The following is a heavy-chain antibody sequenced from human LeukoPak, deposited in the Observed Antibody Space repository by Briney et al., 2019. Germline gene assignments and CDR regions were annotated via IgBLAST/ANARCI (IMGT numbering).Heavy chain of an antibody. CDR2: ISWNSGSI. V-gene: IGHV3-9*01. D-gene: IGHD2-15*01. CDR1: GFTFDDYA. CDR3: AKPLGYCSGGSCYGPDAFGI. J-gene: IGHJ3*02. Sequence: GGSLRLSCAASGFTFDDYAMHWVRQAPGKGLEWVSGISWNSGSIGYADSVKGRFTISRDNAKNSLYLQMNSLRAEDTALYYCAKPLGYCSGGSCYGPDAFGIWGQGTMVTVSS.